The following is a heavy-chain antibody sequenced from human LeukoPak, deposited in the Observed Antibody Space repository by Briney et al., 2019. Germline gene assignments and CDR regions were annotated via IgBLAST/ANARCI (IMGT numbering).Heavy chain of an antibody. D-gene: IGHD2-8*01. CDR1: GFTFGMYA. J-gene: IGHJ4*02. CDR2: LSGSGGST. CDR3: AKNAAGIVLMIYAPLDS. V-gene: IGHV3-23*01. Sequence: GGSLRLSCAASGFTFGMYAMSWVRQAPGKGLEWVSTLSGSGGSTYYADSVKGRFTISGDESKNTLSLQMNSLRPEDTAVYYCAKNAAGIVLMIYAPLDSWGQGTLVTVSS.